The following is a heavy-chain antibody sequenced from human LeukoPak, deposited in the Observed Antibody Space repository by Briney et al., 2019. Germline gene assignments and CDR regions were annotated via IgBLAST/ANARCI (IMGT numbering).Heavy chain of an antibody. V-gene: IGHV3-23*01. D-gene: IGHD2-2*01. Sequence: GGSLRLSCAASGFTFSSYAMSWVRQAPGKGLEWVSAISGSGSSTYYADSVKGRFTNSRYNSKNTLYLQMNSLRAEDTAVYYCAKIVEDPADNWGQGTLVTVSS. CDR1: GFTFSSYA. CDR2: ISGSGSST. J-gene: IGHJ4*02. CDR3: AKIVEDPADN.